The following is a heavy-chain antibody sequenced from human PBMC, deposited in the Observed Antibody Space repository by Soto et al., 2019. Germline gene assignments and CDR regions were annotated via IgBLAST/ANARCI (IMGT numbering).Heavy chain of an antibody. J-gene: IGHJ6*02. CDR1: GFTFSSYG. CDR2: ISYDGSNK. Sequence: GGSLRLSCAASGFTFSSYGMHWVRQAPGKGLEWVAVISYDGSNKYYADSVKGRFTISRDNSKNTLYLQMNSLRAEDTAVYYCAKDRSLTTNIVVVVAAINYGMDVWGQGTTVTVSS. V-gene: IGHV3-30*18. CDR3: AKDRSLTTNIVVVVAAINYGMDV. D-gene: IGHD2-15*01.